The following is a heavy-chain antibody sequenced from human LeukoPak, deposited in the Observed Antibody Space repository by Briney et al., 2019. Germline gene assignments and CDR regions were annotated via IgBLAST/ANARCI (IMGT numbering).Heavy chain of an antibody. D-gene: IGHD1-26*01. CDR2: IIPILGIA. V-gene: IGHV1-69*04. CDR1: GYTFTGYY. Sequence: ASVKVSCKASGYTFTGYYMHWVRQAPGQGLEWMGRIIPILGIANYAQKFQGRVTITADKSTSTAYMELSSLRSEDTAVYYCARDSTIVGAGYYYGMDVWGQGTTVTVSS. J-gene: IGHJ6*02. CDR3: ARDSTIVGAGYYYGMDV.